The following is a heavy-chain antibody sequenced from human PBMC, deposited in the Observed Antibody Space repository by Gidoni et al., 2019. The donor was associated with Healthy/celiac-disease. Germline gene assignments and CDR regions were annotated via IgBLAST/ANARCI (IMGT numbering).Heavy chain of an antibody. D-gene: IGHD6-19*01. CDR3: ARVYSSGWYGVDY. V-gene: IGHV3-33*01. J-gene: IGHJ4*02. Sequence: QVQLVESGGGVVQPGRSLRLSCAASGFPFSSYGMHWVRQAPGKGLEWVAVIWYDGSNKYYADSVKGRFTISRDNSKNTLYLQMNSLRAEDTAVYYCARVYSSGWYGVDYWGQGTLVTVSS. CDR1: GFPFSSYG. CDR2: IWYDGSNK.